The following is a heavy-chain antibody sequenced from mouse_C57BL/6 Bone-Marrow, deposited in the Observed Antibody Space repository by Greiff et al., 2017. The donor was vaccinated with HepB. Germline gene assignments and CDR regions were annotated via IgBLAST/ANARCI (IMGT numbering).Heavy chain of an antibody. CDR1: GYSITSGYD. CDR2: ISYSGST. Sequence: EVMLVESGPGMVKPSQSLSLTCTVTGYSITSGYDWHWIRHFPGNKLEWMGYISYSGSTNYNPSLKSRISITHDTSKNHFFLKLNSVTTEDTATYYCARSYGSSPPFAYWGQGTLVTVSA. V-gene: IGHV3-1*01. D-gene: IGHD1-1*01. J-gene: IGHJ3*01. CDR3: ARSYGSSPPFAY.